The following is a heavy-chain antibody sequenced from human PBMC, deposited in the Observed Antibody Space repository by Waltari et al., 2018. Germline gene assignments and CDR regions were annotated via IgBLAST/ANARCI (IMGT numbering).Heavy chain of an antibody. J-gene: IGHJ4*02. CDR2: IIPIFGTA. D-gene: IGHD6-19*01. CDR1: GGTFSSYA. V-gene: IGHV1-69*13. Sequence: QVQLVQSGAEVKKPGSSVKVSCKASGGTFSSYAISWVRQAPGQGLEWMGGIIPIFGTANYAQKFQGRVTITADESTSTAYMELSSLRSEDTAVYYCATVLRGWAVAGEDYFDYWGQGTLVTVSS. CDR3: ATVLRGWAVAGEDYFDY.